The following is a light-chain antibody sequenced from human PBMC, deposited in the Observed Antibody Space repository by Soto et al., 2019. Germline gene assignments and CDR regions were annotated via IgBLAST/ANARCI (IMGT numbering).Light chain of an antibody. CDR3: QQRSYPIT. CDR2: GTS. CDR1: QSVRSSY. J-gene: IGKJ5*01. V-gene: IGKV3D-20*02. Sequence: EIVFTHSPFTLSLSPVEGATLSFRASQSVRSSYLAWYQQRPGQAPRLLIYGTSTRATGIPVRFSGSGSESDFTLTISSLEPEDFAVYYCQQRSYPITFGQGTRLEIK.